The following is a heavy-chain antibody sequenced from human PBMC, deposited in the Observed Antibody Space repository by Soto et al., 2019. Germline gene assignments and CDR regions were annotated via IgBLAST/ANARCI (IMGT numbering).Heavy chain of an antibody. CDR3: TKAIAVGGYHFDF. Sequence: QVQLVESGGDVVRPGGSLRLSCAASGFTFSDFGMHWVRQTPGKGLEWVALIWHDGGEKNYADSVKGRFTISRDNSMNILFLQMNSLRAEDAGVYYCTKAIAVGGYHFDFWGHGTPVTVSS. V-gene: IGHV3-33*02. D-gene: IGHD6-19*01. J-gene: IGHJ4*01. CDR1: GFTFSDFG. CDR2: IWHDGGEK.